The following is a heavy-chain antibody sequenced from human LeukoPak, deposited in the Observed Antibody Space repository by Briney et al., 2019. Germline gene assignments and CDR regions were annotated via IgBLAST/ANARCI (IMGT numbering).Heavy chain of an antibody. CDR2: ISGSGGST. Sequence: PGGSLRLSRAASGFTFSSYAMSWVRQAPGKGLEWVSVISGSGGSTYYADSVKGRFTISRDNSKNTLYLQMNSLRAEDTAVYYCAKDGTSGYYFFDYWGQGTLVTVSS. CDR1: GFTFSSYA. J-gene: IGHJ4*02. CDR3: AKDGTSGYYFFDY. V-gene: IGHV3-23*01. D-gene: IGHD3-22*01.